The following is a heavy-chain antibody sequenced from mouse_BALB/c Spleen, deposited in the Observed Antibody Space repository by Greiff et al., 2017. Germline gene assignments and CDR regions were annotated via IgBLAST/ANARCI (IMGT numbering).Heavy chain of an antibody. Sequence: VQLKQSGAELVRSGASVKLSCTASGFNIKDYYMHWVKQRPEQGLEWIGWIDPENGDTEYAPKFQGKATMTADTSSNTAYLQLSSLTSEDTAVYYCNVVGRAMDYWGQGTSVTVSS. V-gene: IGHV14-4*02. CDR3: NVVGRAMDY. CDR1: GFNIKDYY. J-gene: IGHJ4*01. CDR2: IDPENGDT. D-gene: IGHD2-2*01.